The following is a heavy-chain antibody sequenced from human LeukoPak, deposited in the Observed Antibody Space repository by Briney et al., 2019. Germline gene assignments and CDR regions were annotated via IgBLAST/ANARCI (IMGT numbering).Heavy chain of an antibody. CDR3: ARDLSILEGGDSFGY. J-gene: IGHJ4*02. CDR1: GFTFSSYW. CDR2: IKQDGTEK. D-gene: IGHD2-21*01. Sequence: GGSLRLSXAVSGFTFSSYWMNWVRQAPGKGLEWLASIKQDGTEKSYVDSVKGRFTISRDNAKKSLYLQMSSLRVEDTAVYYCARDLSILEGGDSFGYWGQGTLVTVSS. V-gene: IGHV3-7*01.